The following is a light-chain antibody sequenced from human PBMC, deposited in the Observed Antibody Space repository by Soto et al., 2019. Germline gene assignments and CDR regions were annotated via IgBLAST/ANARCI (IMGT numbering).Light chain of an antibody. CDR3: AAWDDSLDGWV. CDR2: SNN. Sequence: QLVLTQPPSASGTPGQRVTISCSGSRSNIGSNTANWYQLLPGTAPKLLIYSNNQRPSGVPDRFSGSKSGTSASLAISGPQSEDEAVYYCAAWDDSLDGWVFGGGTKLTVL. V-gene: IGLV1-44*01. J-gene: IGLJ3*02. CDR1: RSNIGSNT.